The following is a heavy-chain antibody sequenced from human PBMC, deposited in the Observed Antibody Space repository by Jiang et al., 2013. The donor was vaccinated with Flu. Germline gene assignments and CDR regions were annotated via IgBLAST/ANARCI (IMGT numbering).Heavy chain of an antibody. CDR2: IRSKANSYAT. J-gene: IGHJ1*01. V-gene: IGHV3-73*01. CDR3: ARRPHRIVATGYFQH. CDR1: GSTFSGSA. D-gene: IGHD5-12*01. Sequence: VQLLESGGGLVQPGGSLKLSCAASGSTFSGSAMHWVRQASGKGLEWVGRIRSKANSYATAYAASVKGRFTISRDDSKNTAYLQMNSLKTEDTAVYYCARRPHRIVATGYFQHWGQG.